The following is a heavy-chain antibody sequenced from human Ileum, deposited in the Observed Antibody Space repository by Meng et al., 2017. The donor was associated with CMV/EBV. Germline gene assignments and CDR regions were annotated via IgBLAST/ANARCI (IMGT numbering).Heavy chain of an antibody. V-gene: IGHV3-21*03. CDR2: ISSSSSFI. CDR1: GFIFNDFW. Sequence: GESLKISCAVSGFIFNDFWMHWVRQAPGKGLEWVSSISSSSSFIHYADSVRGRFTISRDFAKNSLYLQMNSLRAEDTAVYYCAKDLRPCGADCSGSAFALWGQGTMVTVSS. J-gene: IGHJ3*01. CDR3: AKDLRPCGADCSGSAFAL. D-gene: IGHD2-21*01.